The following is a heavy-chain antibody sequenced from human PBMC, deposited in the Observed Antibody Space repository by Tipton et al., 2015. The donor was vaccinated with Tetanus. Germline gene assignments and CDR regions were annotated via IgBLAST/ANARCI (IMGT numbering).Heavy chain of an antibody. V-gene: IGHV4-34*01. Sequence: TLSLTCAVYGGSFSNYFWRWIRQPPGKGLEWIGEISPSGNTNYNPSLKSRVTISADTSRNQFSPTLSSVTAADTAVYYCARGSGWADFWGQGTQVTVSS. CDR1: GGSFSNYF. CDR3: ARGSGWADF. J-gene: IGHJ4*02. D-gene: IGHD6-19*01. CDR2: ISPSGNT.